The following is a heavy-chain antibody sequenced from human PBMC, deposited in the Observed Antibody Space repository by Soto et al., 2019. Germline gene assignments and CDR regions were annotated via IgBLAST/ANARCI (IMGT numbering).Heavy chain of an antibody. CDR1: GYTFTAYY. CDR2: INPKFGGT. Sequence: QVQLVQSGAEVKEPGDSVRVSCDASGYTFTAYYVHWVRQAPGQGLEWMGWINPKFGGTTYAQDFQGRVSMTRDMSISTVYMELSRLTSDDTAIYYCARNMDYYYGPGSGNGHGFWGQGTTVTVFS. J-gene: IGHJ6*02. V-gene: IGHV1-2*02. CDR3: ARNMDYYYGPGSGNGHGF. D-gene: IGHD3-10*01.